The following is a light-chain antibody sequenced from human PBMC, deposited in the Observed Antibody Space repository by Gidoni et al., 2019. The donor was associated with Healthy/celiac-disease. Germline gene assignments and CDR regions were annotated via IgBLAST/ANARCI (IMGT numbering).Light chain of an antibody. V-gene: IGLV3-25*03. Sequence: SYALTQPPPVSVSPGQTARITCSGDALPKQYAYWYQQKPGQAPVLVIYKDSERPSGIPGRFSGSSSGTTVTLTISGVQAEDEADYYCQSADSSGTYPNVVFGGGTKLTVL. J-gene: IGLJ2*01. CDR2: KDS. CDR1: ALPKQY. CDR3: QSADSSGTYPNVV.